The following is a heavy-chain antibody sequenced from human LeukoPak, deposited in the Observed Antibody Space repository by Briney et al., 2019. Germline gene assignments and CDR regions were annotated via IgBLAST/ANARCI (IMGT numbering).Heavy chain of an antibody. V-gene: IGHV1-46*01. D-gene: IGHD5-24*01. CDR3: ARLGGLEMATSY. CDR2: INPSGGST. Sequence: ASVKVSCKASGYTFTSYYMHWVRQAPGQGLEWMGIINPSGGSTIYAQKFQGRVTMTRDTSTSTVYMELSSLRSEDTAVYYCARLGGLEMATSYWGQGTLVTVSS. J-gene: IGHJ4*02. CDR1: GYTFTSYY.